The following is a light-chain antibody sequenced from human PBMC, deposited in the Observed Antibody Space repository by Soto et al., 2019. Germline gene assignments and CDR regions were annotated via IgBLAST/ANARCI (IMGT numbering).Light chain of an antibody. CDR3: QQANSFPLT. Sequence: DIHITESPSTLSASVGDRVTITCRASQSIGDSLAWYQQKPGKAPKLLIYAASSLQSGVPSRFSGSGSGTDFTLTISSLQPEDFATYYCQQANSFPLTFGGGTKVDI. V-gene: IGKV1-12*01. CDR2: AAS. J-gene: IGKJ4*01. CDR1: QSIGDS.